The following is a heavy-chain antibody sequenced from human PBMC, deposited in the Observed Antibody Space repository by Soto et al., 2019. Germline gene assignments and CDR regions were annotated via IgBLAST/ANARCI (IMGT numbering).Heavy chain of an antibody. J-gene: IGHJ6*02. CDR3: ARDPRARAYDSSGYLNLHPYGMDV. V-gene: IGHV1-8*01. Sequence: ASGKVSCKAPGYTFTSYDINWVRQATGQGLERMGWMNPNSGNTGYAQKFQGRVTMTRNTSISTAYMELRSLRSDDTAVYYCARDPRARAYDSSGYLNLHPYGMDVWGQGTTVTVSS. CDR1: GYTFTSYD. D-gene: IGHD3-22*01. CDR2: MNPNSGNT.